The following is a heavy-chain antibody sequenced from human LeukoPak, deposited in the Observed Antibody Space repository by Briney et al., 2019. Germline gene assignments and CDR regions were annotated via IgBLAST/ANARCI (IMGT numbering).Heavy chain of an antibody. CDR3: ARGELGYCSSTSCYQYFQH. J-gene: IGHJ1*01. CDR1: GGTFSSYA. Sequence: GASVKVSCKASGGTFSSYAISWVRQAPGQGLEWMGGIIPIFGTANYAQKFQGRVTITTDESTSTAYMELSSLRSEDTAVYYCARGELGYCSSTSCYQYFQHWGQGTLVTVSS. D-gene: IGHD2-2*01. CDR2: IIPIFGTA. V-gene: IGHV1-69*05.